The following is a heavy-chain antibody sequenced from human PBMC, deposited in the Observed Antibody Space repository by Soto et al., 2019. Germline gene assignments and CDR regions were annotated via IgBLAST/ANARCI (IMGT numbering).Heavy chain of an antibody. CDR3: ARGPCSSTICPKGWNYYYYGMDV. D-gene: IGHD2-2*01. V-gene: IGHV4-34*01. Sequence: PSETLSLTCAVYGGSFSGYYWSWIRQPPGKGLEWIGEINHSGSTNYNPSLKSRVTISVDTSKNQFSLKLSSVTAADTAVYYCARGPCSSTICPKGWNYYYYGMDVWGQGTTVTVSS. J-gene: IGHJ6*02. CDR1: GGSFSGYY. CDR2: INHSGST.